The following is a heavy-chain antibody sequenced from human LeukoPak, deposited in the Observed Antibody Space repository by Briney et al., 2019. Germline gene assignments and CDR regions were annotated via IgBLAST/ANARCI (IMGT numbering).Heavy chain of an antibody. V-gene: IGHV4-34*01. J-gene: IGHJ6*02. D-gene: IGHD3-10*01. CDR3: ARGLVVRGVIREYYYYYGMDV. CDR2: INHSGST. CDR1: GGSFSGYY. Sequence: SETLSLTCAVYGGSFSGYYWSWIRQPPGKGLEWIGEINHSGSTNYNPSLKSRVTISVDTSTNQFSLKLSSVTAADTAVYYCARGLVVRGVIREYYYYYGMDVWGQGTTVTVSS.